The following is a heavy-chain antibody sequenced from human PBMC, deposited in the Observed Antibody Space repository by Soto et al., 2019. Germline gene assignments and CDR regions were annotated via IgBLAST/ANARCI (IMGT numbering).Heavy chain of an antibody. D-gene: IGHD2-21*02. CDR1: GFTFSSYG. J-gene: IGHJ6*01. CDR2: ISYDGSNK. V-gene: IGHV3-30*18. CDR3: AKDGYYCGGDCYYYYYGMDV. Sequence: QVQLVESGGGVVQPGRSLRLSCAASGFTFSSYGMHWVRQAPGKGLEWVAVISYDGSNKYYADSVKGRFTISRDNSKNTLYLQMNSLRAEDTAVYYCAKDGYYCGGDCYYYYYGMDVW.